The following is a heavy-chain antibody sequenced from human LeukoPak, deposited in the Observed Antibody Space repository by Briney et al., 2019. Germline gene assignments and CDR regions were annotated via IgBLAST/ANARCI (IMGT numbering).Heavy chain of an antibody. CDR3: AREDKGQVYFDY. D-gene: IGHD2-15*01. CDR1: GFTFSSYA. J-gene: IGHJ4*02. Sequence: GGSLRLSCAASGFTFSSYAMLWVRQAPGKGLEWVAVISYDGSNKYYADSVKGRFTISRDNSKNTLYLQMNSLRAEDTAVYYCAREDKGQVYFDYWGQGTLVTVSS. CDR2: ISYDGSNK. V-gene: IGHV3-30-3*01.